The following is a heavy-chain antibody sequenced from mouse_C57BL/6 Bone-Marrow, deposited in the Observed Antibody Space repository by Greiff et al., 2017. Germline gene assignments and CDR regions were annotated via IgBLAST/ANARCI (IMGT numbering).Heavy chain of an antibody. V-gene: IGHV7-3*01. CDR3: ARYSHLGRSFDY. CDR1: GFTFTDYY. J-gene: IGHJ2*01. D-gene: IGHD4-1*01. CDR2: IRNKANGYTT. Sequence: EVQVVESGGGLVQPGGSLSLSCAASGFTFTDYYMSWVRQPPGKALEWLGFIRNKANGYTTEYSASVKGRFTISRDNSQSILYLQMNALRAEDSATYYCARYSHLGRSFDYWGQGTTLTVSS.